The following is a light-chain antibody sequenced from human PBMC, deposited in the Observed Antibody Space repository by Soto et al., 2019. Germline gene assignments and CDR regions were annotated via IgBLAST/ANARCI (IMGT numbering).Light chain of an antibody. CDR1: NSNIGKNF. J-gene: IGLJ1*01. CDR2: AND. CDR3: ATWDDTLNADV. Sequence: QSVLSQPPSATGSSGQRVTISRSGSNSNIGKNFVSGYQAVPGAAPRLLIFANDERPAGVPDRFSGSKSATSASLAISGLQSEDETDYDCATWDDTLNADVFGPGTKVTVL. V-gene: IGLV1-44*01.